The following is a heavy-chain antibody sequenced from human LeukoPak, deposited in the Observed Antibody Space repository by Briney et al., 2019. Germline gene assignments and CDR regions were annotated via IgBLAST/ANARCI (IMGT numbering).Heavy chain of an antibody. CDR3: ARVTVRFDRDY. Sequence: SQTLSLACNVSGGSISSGDYYWSWIRQPPGKGLEWIGYIYYSGSTYYNPSLKSRVTISVDTSKNQFSLKLSSVTAADTAVYYCARVTVRFDRDYWGQGTLVTVSS. CDR1: GGSISSGDYY. J-gene: IGHJ4*02. V-gene: IGHV4-30-4*08. CDR2: IYYSGST. D-gene: IGHD3-16*01.